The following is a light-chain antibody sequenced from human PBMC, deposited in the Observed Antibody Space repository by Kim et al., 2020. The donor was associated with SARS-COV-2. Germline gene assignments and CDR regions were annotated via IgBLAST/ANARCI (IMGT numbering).Light chain of an antibody. J-gene: IGLJ3*02. CDR1: SRHSSYA. V-gene: IGLV4-69*01. Sequence: QLVLTQSPSASASLGASVKLTCTLSSRHSSYAIAWHQQQPEKGPRYLMKLNSDGSHSKGDGIPDRFSGSSSGAERYLTISSLQSEDEADYYCQTWGTGIWVFGGGTQLTVL. CDR2: LNSDGSH. CDR3: QTWGTGIWV.